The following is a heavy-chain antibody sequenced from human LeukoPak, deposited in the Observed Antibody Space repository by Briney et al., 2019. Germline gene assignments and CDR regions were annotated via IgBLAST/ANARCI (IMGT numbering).Heavy chain of an antibody. V-gene: IGHV1-18*01. J-gene: IGHJ3*02. CDR1: GYTFTSYG. D-gene: IGHD1-26*01. Sequence: ASVKVSCKASGYTFTSYGISWVRQAPGQGLEWLGLISAYNGNKNYAQKLQGRVTITTDTSTSTAYLELRSLRSDDAAVYYCARGGFSGSYLDDAFDIWGQGTMVTVSS. CDR2: ISAYNGNK. CDR3: ARGGFSGSYLDDAFDI.